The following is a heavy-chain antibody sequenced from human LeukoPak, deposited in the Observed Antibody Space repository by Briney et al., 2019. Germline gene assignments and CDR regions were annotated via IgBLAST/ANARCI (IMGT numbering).Heavy chain of an antibody. D-gene: IGHD3-9*01. CDR3: ARGLMDSYYDILTGYSPFDY. Sequence: PSEALSLTCTVSGGSISSSSYYWGWIRQPPGKGLEWIGSIYYSGSTYYNPSLKSRVTISVDTSKNQFSLKLSSVTAADTAVYYCARGLMDSYYDILTGYSPFDYWGQGTLVTVSS. J-gene: IGHJ4*02. V-gene: IGHV4-39*01. CDR1: GGSISSSSYY. CDR2: IYYSGST.